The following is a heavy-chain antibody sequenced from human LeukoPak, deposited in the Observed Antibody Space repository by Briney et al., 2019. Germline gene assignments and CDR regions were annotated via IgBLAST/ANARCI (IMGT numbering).Heavy chain of an antibody. CDR3: AKGKFGDPLNY. D-gene: IGHD3-10*01. CDR1: GFTVSGNF. CDR2: VYTDGNI. J-gene: IGHJ4*02. V-gene: IGHV3-53*01. Sequence: GGSLRLSCTASGFTVSGNFMNWVRQAPGKGLEWVSVVYTDGNIYYADSVKGRFTISRDNSKNTVDLLMNSVRAEDTALYYCAKGKFGDPLNYWGQGTLATVSS.